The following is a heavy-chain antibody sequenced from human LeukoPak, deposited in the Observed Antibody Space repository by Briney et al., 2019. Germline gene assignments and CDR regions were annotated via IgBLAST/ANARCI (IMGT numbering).Heavy chain of an antibody. CDR3: ARPYSGSYGYYFDY. J-gene: IGHJ4*02. CDR1: GGSFSGYY. D-gene: IGHD1-26*01. Sequence: PSETLSLTCAVYGGSFSGYYWSWIRQPPGKGLEWIGNIYYSGSTYYNPSLKSRVTISVDTSKHQFSLKLSSVTAADTAVYYCARPYSGSYGYYFDYWGQGTLVTVSS. V-gene: IGHV4-34*01. CDR2: IYYSGST.